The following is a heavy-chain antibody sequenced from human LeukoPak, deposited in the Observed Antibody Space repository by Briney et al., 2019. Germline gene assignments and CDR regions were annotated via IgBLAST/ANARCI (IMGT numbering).Heavy chain of an antibody. CDR3: ARADHYSYNWYGAS. CDR1: GFTFSRYW. J-gene: IGHJ4*02. V-gene: IGHV3-74*03. D-gene: IGHD1-1*01. Sequence: PGGSLRLSCAASGFTFSRYWMHWVRQAPGKGLMWVSRISPDGSTTLYADSVKGRFTISRDNAKNTLYLHMNSLRAEDTAVYYCARADHYSYNWYGASGGQGALVTVSS. CDR2: ISPDGSTT.